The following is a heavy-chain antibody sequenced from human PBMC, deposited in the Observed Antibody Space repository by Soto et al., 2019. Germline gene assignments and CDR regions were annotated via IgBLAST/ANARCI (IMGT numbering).Heavy chain of an antibody. CDR2: IYYSGST. D-gene: IGHD1-26*01. CDR3: ATQEVGGSYVYTFDP. J-gene: IGHJ5*02. Sequence: SETLSLTCTVSGGSISSSYWSWIRQPPGKGLEWIGYIYYSGSTYYNPSLKSRVTISVDTSKNQFSLKLSSVTAADTAVYYCATQEVGGSYVYTFDPWGQGTLVTVSS. V-gene: IGHV4-59*04. CDR1: GGSISSSY.